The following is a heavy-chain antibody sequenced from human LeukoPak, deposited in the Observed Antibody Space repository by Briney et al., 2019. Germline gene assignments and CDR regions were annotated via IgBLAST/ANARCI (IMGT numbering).Heavy chain of an antibody. CDR3: VRNSNDYSYFDY. CDR2: IYYSGTT. V-gene: IGHV4-31*03. J-gene: IGHJ4*02. Sequence: SETLSLTCTVSGGSISSGGYYWTWIRQHPGKGLEWIGYIYYSGTTYYNPSLESRVTISVDTSKNQFSLKLSSVTAADTAVYYCVRNSNDYSYFDYWGQGTLITVSA. D-gene: IGHD3-22*01. CDR1: GGSISSGGYY.